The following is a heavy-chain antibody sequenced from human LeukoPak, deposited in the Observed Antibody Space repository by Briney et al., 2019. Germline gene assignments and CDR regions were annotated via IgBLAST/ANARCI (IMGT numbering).Heavy chain of an antibody. CDR3: ATVAYSGSPAPTQHFDY. CDR1: GYTLTELS. J-gene: IGHJ4*02. V-gene: IGHV1-24*01. Sequence: ASVKVSCKVSGYTLTELSMHWVRQAPGKGLEWMGGFDPEDGETIYAQKFQGRVTMTEDTSTDTAYMELSSLRSEDTAVYYCATVAYSGSPAPTQHFDYWGQGTLVTVSS. D-gene: IGHD1-26*01. CDR2: FDPEDGET.